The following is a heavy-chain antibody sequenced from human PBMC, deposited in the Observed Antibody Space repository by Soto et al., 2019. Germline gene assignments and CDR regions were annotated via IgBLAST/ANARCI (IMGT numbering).Heavy chain of an antibody. CDR2: ISSSSSYI. D-gene: IGHD2-15*01. CDR3: ARQYCSGGSCYGESS. J-gene: IGHJ5*02. CDR1: GFTFSSYS. V-gene: IGHV3-21*01. Sequence: GGSLRLSCAASGFTFSSYSMNWVRQAPGKGLEWVSSISSSSSYIYYADSVKGRFTISRDNAKNSLYLQMNSLRAEDTAVYYCARQYCSGGSCYGESSWGQGTLVTVSS.